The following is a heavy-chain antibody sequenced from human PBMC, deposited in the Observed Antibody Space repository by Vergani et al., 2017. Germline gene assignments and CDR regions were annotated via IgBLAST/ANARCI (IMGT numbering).Heavy chain of an antibody. D-gene: IGHD2/OR15-2a*01. J-gene: IGHJ6*02. CDR1: GFTLNTYG. CDR2: IRYDGSSE. Sequence: QVQILQSGGGVVQPGGSVRLSCTLSGFTLNTYGIHWVRQAPGKGLEWVSFIRYDGSSEYYGDSVKGRFTISRDKSQNTVNLQMNSLRTEDTDVYFCANSVIAGNVGVAYFGMDVWGRGTTVTVSS. V-gene: IGHV3-30*02. CDR3: ANSVIAGNVGVAYFGMDV.